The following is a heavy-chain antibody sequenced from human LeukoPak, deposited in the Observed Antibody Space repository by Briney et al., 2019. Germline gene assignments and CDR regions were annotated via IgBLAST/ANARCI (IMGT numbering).Heavy chain of an antibody. Sequence: SETLSLTCTVSGNSISSGDNYWSWIRQPAGKGLEWIGEINHSGSTNYNPSLKSRVTISVDTSKNQFSLKLSSVTAADTAVYYCARGVAARVGDFDYWGQGTLVTVSS. CDR1: GNSISSGDNY. CDR3: ARGVAARVGDFDY. J-gene: IGHJ4*02. CDR2: INHSGST. V-gene: IGHV4-61*10. D-gene: IGHD6-6*01.